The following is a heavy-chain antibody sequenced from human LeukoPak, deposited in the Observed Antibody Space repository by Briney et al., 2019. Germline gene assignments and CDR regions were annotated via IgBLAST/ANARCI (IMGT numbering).Heavy chain of an antibody. D-gene: IGHD4-23*01. V-gene: IGHV3-23*01. J-gene: IGHJ4*02. CDR2: ISGSGGST. CDR3: AKRDYGGNSGWDYFDY. Sequence: GGSLRLSCAASGFTFSSYAMSWVRQAPGKGLEWVSAISGSGGSTYYADSVKGRFTISRDNSKNTLYLQMNSLRAEDTAVYYCAKRDYGGNSGWDYFDYWGQGTLVTVSS. CDR1: GFTFSSYA.